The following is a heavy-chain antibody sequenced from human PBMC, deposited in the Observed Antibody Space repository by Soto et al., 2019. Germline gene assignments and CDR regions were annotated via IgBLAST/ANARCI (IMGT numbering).Heavy chain of an antibody. D-gene: IGHD2-15*01. CDR3: ARARHAVAAYYYMDV. Sequence: ASVKVSCKASGYTFTSYDIDWVRQATGQGLEWMGWMNPNSGNTGYAQKFQGRVTMTRNTSISTAYMELSSLRSEDTAVYYCARARHAVAAYYYMDVWGKGTTVTVSS. CDR2: MNPNSGNT. J-gene: IGHJ6*03. V-gene: IGHV1-8*01. CDR1: GYTFTSYD.